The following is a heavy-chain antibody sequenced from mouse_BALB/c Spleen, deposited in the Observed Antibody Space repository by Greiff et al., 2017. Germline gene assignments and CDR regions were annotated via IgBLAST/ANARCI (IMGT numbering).Heavy chain of an antibody. J-gene: IGHJ4*01. V-gene: IGHV1S137*01. CDR1: GYTFTDYA. Sequence: QVQLKESGAELVRPGVSVKISCKGSGYTFTDYAMHWVKQSHAKSLEWIGVISTYYGDASYNQKFKGKATMTVDKSSSTAYMELARLTSEDSAIYYCARDVTGFYYAMDYWGQGTSVTVSS. D-gene: IGHD4-1*01. CDR2: ISTYYGDA. CDR3: ARDVTGFYYAMDY.